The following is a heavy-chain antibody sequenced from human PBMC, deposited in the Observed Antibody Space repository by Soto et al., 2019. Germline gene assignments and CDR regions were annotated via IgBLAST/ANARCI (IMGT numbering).Heavy chain of an antibody. D-gene: IGHD2-21*02. V-gene: IGHV1-3*01. CDR3: ARSIVVVTAADY. Sequence: ASVKVSCKASGYTFTSYAMHWVRQAPGQRLEWMGWINAGNGNTKYSQKFQGRVTVTRDTSASTAYMELSSLRSEDTAVYYCARSIVVVTAADYWGQGTLVTVSS. J-gene: IGHJ4*02. CDR1: GYTFTSYA. CDR2: INAGNGNT.